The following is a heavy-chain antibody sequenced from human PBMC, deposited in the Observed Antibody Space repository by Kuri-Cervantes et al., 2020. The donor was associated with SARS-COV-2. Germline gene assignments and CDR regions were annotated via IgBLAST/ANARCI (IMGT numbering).Heavy chain of an antibody. V-gene: IGHV4-34*01. J-gene: IGHJ4*02. CDR2: INHSGST. CDR1: GGSFSGYY. Sequence: SQTLSLTCAVYGGSFSGYYWSWIRQPPGKGLEWIGDINHSGSTNYNPSLKSRVTISVDTSKNQFSLKLSSVTAADTAVYYCARDIAVASGYYFDYWGQGTLVTVSS. CDR3: ARDIAVASGYYFDY. D-gene: IGHD6-19*01.